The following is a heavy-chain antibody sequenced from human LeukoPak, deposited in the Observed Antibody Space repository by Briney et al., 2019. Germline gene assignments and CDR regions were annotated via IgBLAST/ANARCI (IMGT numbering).Heavy chain of an antibody. J-gene: IGHJ4*02. CDR1: GYTFTTYD. D-gene: IGHD3-22*01. CDR3: ARVSQTPAYYYTSGYYYHGY. CDR2: MNPNSGNT. V-gene: IGHV1-8*01. Sequence: ASVKVSFKASGYTFTTYDINWVRQAPGHGLEWMGWMNPNSGNTGFAQKFQGRVTMTRDTSINTAYMELSNLRSEDTAVYYCARVSQTPAYYYTSGYYYHGYWGQGTRVTVSS.